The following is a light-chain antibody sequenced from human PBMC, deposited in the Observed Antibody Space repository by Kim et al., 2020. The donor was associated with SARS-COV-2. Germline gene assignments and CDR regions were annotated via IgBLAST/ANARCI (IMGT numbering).Light chain of an antibody. V-gene: IGLV3-19*01. CDR2: GNN. CDR1: SLRTYY. J-gene: IGLJ2*01. Sequence: SSELTQDPAVSVALGQTVRITCQGDSLRTYYATWYQQRPGQAPVLVIYGNNNRPSGIPVRFSGSSSGNTASLTIAGTQAEDEADYYCKSRDSRGKVVFGGGTQLTVL. CDR3: KSRDSRGKVV.